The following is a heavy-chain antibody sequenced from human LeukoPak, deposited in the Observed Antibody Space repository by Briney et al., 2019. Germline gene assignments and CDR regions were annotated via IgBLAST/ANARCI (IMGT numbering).Heavy chain of an antibody. D-gene: IGHD3-22*01. CDR2: MYYSGST. J-gene: IGHJ5*02. CDR3: ARPYYYDSRIDP. Sequence: SETLSLICTVSGGSISSGDYYWSWIRQPPGKGLEWIAYMYYSGSTYYNPSLKSRVTMSADTSKNQLSLKLSSVTAADTAVYYRARPYYYDSRIDPWGQGILVTVSS. CDR1: GGSISSGDYY. V-gene: IGHV4-30-4*01.